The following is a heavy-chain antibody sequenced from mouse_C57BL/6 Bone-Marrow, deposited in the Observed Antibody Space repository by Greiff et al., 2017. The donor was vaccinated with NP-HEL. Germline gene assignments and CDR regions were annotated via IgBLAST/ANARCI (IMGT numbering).Heavy chain of an antibody. Sequence: QVQLQQSGAELVRPGTSVKVSCKASGYAFTNYLIEWVKQRPGQGLEWIGVINPGSGGTNYNEKFKGKATLTADKSSSTAYMQLRSLRSEDSAVYYCARKGDSNYDYYAMDYWGQGTSVTVSS. CDR2: INPGSGGT. V-gene: IGHV1-54*01. CDR3: ARKGDSNYDYYAMDY. J-gene: IGHJ4*01. D-gene: IGHD2-5*01. CDR1: GYAFTNYL.